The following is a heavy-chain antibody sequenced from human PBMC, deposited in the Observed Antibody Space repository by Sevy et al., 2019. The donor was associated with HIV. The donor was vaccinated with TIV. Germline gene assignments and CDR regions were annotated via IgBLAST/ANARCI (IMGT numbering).Heavy chain of an antibody. CDR1: GFSFSNYW. D-gene: IGHD3-22*01. Sequence: GGSLRLSCAASGFSFSNYWMHWVRQAPGKGLEWVANMKQDESEKYYVASVKGRFTISRDNAKNSVYLQMNSLRPEDTAIYYCARGNSGSFDYWGQGTLVTVSS. CDR3: ARGNSGSFDY. J-gene: IGHJ4*02. CDR2: MKQDESEK. V-gene: IGHV3-7*04.